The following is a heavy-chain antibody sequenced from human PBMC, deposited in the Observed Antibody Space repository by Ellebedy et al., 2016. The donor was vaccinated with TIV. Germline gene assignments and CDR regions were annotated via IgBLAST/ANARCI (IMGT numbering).Heavy chain of an antibody. CDR2: INPNSGGT. CDR1: GYTFTGYY. V-gene: IGHV1-2*02. J-gene: IGHJ4*02. CDR3: ARDGDNWNDYDS. Sequence: AASVKVSCKASGYTFTGYYIHWVRQAPGQGLEWMGWINPNSGGTNYAQKFQGRVTMTRDKSISTAYMELSRLRSDDTAVYYCARDGDNWNDYDSWGQGTLVTVSS. D-gene: IGHD1-20*01.